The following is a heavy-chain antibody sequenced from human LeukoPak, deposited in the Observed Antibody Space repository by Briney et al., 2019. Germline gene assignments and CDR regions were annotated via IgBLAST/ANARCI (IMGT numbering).Heavy chain of an antibody. CDR3: AKGSQWLVLSFFDS. CDR1: GFTFNNHP. D-gene: IGHD6-19*01. V-gene: IGHV3-23*01. CDR2: ISGSGGSI. J-gene: IGHJ4*01. Sequence: GGSLRLSCAASGFTFNNHPINWVRQAPGKGLEWVSVISGSGGSIHYADSVKGRFTISRDNSKNTLYLQMNSLRVEDTAIYYCAKGSQWLVLSFFDSWGLEPWSPSPQ.